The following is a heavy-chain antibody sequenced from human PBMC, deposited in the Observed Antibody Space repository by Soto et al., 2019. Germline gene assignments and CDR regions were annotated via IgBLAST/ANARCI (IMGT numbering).Heavy chain of an antibody. J-gene: IGHJ4*02. CDR3: ARLRFLEWLLYSDY. CDR2: ISAYNGNT. D-gene: IGHD3-3*01. CDR1: GYTFTSYG. V-gene: IGHV1-18*01. Sequence: ASVKVSCKASGYTFTSYGISWVRQARGQGLEWMGWISAYNGNTNYAQKLQGRVTMTTDTSTSTAYMELRSLRSDDTAVYYCARLRFLEWLLYSDYWGQGTLVTVSS.